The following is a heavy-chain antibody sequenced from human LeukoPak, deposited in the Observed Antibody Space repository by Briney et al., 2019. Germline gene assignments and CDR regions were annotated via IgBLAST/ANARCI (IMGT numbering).Heavy chain of an antibody. V-gene: IGHV4-31*03. CDR1: GGSISSGGYY. D-gene: IGHD4-11*01. Sequence: PSETLSLTCTVSGGSISSGGYYWSWLRQHPGKGLEWIGYIYYSGSTYYNPSLKSRVTISVDTSKNQFSLKLSSVTAADTAVYYCARGRETSPDYWGQGTLVTVSS. CDR3: ARGRETSPDY. CDR2: IYYSGST. J-gene: IGHJ4*02.